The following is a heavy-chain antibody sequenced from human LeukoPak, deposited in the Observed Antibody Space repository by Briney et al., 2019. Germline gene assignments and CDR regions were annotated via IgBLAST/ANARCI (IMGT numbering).Heavy chain of an antibody. J-gene: IGHJ4*02. V-gene: IGHV1-2*02. CDR3: TRGRLWSGSYYIHGPDY. Sequence: ASVKVSCKASGYTFTGYWMHWVRQAPEEGLEWMGWVNPDSGYTSYTQKFQGRVTMTRDTSISTAYMELASLRSDDTAVYYCTRGRLWSGSYYIHGPDYWGQGTLVTVSS. D-gene: IGHD3-10*01. CDR1: GYTFTGYW. CDR2: VNPDSGYT.